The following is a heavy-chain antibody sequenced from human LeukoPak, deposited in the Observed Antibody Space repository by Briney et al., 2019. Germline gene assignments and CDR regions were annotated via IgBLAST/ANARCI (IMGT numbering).Heavy chain of an antibody. CDR2: IYTRGST. V-gene: IGHV4-4*09. D-gene: IGHD2-2*02. Sequence: PSETLSLTCTVSGGSISSYYWSWIRQPPGKGLEWIGYIYTRGSTNYNPSLKSRVTISVDTSKNQFSLKLSSVTAADTAVYYCARHRPPEAGYCSSTSCYNGEYNWFDPWGQGTLVTVSS. J-gene: IGHJ5*02. CDR3: ARHRPPEAGYCSSTSCYNGEYNWFDP. CDR1: GGSISSYY.